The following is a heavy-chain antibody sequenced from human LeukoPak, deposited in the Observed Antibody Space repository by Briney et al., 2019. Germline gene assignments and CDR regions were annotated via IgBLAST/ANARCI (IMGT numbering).Heavy chain of an antibody. V-gene: IGHV1-69*13. CDR2: IIPIFGTA. Sequence: SVKVSCKASGGTFSSYAISWVRQAPGQGLEWMGGIIPIFGTANYAQKFQGRVTITADESTSTAYMELSSLRSEDTAVYYCARTYYYYYDSSGSFDYWGQGTLVTVSS. CDR1: GGTFSSYA. J-gene: IGHJ4*02. D-gene: IGHD3-22*01. CDR3: ARTYYYYYDSSGSFDY.